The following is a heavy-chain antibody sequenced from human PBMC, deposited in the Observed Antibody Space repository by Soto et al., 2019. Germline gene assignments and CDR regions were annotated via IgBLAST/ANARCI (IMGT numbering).Heavy chain of an antibody. CDR2: ISSSGSYI. J-gene: IGHJ3*02. Sequence: GGSLRLSCAASGFTFSDYYMSWIRQAPGKGLEWVSYISSSGSYIYYADSVKGRFTISRDNAKNSLYLQMNSLRAEDTAVYYCAREDNWNYGSAFDIWGQGTMVTVSS. D-gene: IGHD1-7*01. CDR3: AREDNWNYGSAFDI. V-gene: IGHV3-11*04. CDR1: GFTFSDYY.